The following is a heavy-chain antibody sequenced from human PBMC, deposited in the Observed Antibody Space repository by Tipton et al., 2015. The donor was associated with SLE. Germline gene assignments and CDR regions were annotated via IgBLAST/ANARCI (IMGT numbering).Heavy chain of an antibody. V-gene: IGHV4-34*01. J-gene: IGHJ4*02. CDR2: ITHSGTT. CDR3: ARGTIFGVASY. Sequence: TLSLTCAVYGGSFSNYYWSWIRQPPGKGLEWIGEITHSGTTNYNPSLKSRVTISVDTSKNQFSLKLTSVTAADTAVYYCARGTIFGVASYWGRGTLVTVSS. D-gene: IGHD3-3*01. CDR1: GGSFSNYY.